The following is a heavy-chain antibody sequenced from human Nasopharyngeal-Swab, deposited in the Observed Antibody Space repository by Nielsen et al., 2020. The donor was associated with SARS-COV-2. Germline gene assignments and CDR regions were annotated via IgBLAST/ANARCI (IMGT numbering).Heavy chain of an antibody. D-gene: IGHD2-15*01. Sequence: RQAPGKGLEWIGSIYYSGSTYYNPSLKSRVTISVDTSKNQFSLKLSSVTAADTAVYYCASTDCSGGSCYSHYYYYMDVWGKGTTVTVSS. J-gene: IGHJ6*03. CDR3: ASTDCSGGSCYSHYYYYMDV. CDR2: IYYSGST. V-gene: IGHV4-39*07.